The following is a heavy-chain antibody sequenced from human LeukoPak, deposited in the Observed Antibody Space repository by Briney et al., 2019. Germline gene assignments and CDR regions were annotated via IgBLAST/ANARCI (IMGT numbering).Heavy chain of an antibody. V-gene: IGHV3-20*04. J-gene: IGHJ6*03. Sequence: GGSLRLSCAASGFTFDDYGMSWVRQAPGKGLEWVSGINWNGGSTGYADSVKGRFTISRDNAKNSLYQQMNSLRAEDTALYYCARDRPGVGATSYYHYYMDVWGKGTTVTVSS. D-gene: IGHD1-26*01. CDR3: ARDRPGVGATSYYHYYMDV. CDR2: INWNGGST. CDR1: GFTFDDYG.